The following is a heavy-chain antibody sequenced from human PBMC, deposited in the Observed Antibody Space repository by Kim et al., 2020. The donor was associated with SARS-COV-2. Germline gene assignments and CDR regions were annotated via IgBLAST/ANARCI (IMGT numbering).Heavy chain of an antibody. J-gene: IGHJ6*02. V-gene: IGHV3-9*02. CDR3: TRDIKPGGADV. CDR2: IFLESDNT. Sequence: GGSLRHSCAASGFSADIHAVHWVRQAPGKSLEWVSGIFLESDNTGYAGAVKGRFTISRDKAKNLVYLQMNRLTTEDTALYYCTRDIKPGGADVWGQGTT. D-gene: IGHD2-21*01. CDR1: GFSADIHA.